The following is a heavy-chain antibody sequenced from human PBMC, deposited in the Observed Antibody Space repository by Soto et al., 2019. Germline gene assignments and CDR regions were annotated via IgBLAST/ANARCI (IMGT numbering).Heavy chain of an antibody. Sequence: PSETLSLTCTVSGGSISSGDYYWSWIRQPPGKGLEWIGYIYFSGSTYYNPSLKSRVTISVDTSKDQFSLKLSSVTAADTAVYFCATKTQGVPNFDYWGQGTLVTVSS. CDR1: GGSISSGDYY. D-gene: IGHD3-10*01. CDR2: IYFSGST. V-gene: IGHV4-30-4*01. CDR3: ATKTQGVPNFDY. J-gene: IGHJ4*02.